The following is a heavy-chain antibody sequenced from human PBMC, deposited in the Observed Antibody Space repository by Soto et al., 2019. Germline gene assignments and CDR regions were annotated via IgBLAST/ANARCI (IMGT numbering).Heavy chain of an antibody. CDR2: IYYSGST. CDR3: AREPNDYYDSSGYPLWRGDAFDI. J-gene: IGHJ3*02. D-gene: IGHD3-22*01. V-gene: IGHV4-31*03. Sequence: KPSETLSLTCTVSGGSISSGGYYWSWIRQHPGKGLEWIGYIYYSGSTYYNPSLKSRVTISVDTSKNQFSLKLSSVTAADTAVYYCAREPNDYYDSSGYPLWRGDAFDIWGQGTMVTVSS. CDR1: GGSISSGGYY.